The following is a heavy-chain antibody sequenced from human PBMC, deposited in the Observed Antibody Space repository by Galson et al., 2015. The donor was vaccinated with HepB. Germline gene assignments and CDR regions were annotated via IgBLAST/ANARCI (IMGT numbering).Heavy chain of an antibody. CDR3: ARAYGDYREGWFDP. CDR2: VIPIFGTA. J-gene: IGHJ5*02. CDR1: GGTFSSYA. D-gene: IGHD4-17*01. V-gene: IGHV1-69*06. Sequence: CKASGGTFSSYAISWVRQAPGQGLEWMGGVIPIFGTANYAQKFQGRVTITADKSTSTAYMELSSLRSEDTAEYYCARAYGDYREGWFDPWGQGTLVTVSS.